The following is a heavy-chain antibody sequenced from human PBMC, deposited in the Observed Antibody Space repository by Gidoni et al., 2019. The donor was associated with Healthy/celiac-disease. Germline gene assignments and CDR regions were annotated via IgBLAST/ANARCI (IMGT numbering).Heavy chain of an antibody. V-gene: IGHV4-39*01. CDR2: IYYRGGT. Sequence: QLQLQESRPGLVMPSETLSLPCTVSGGSISSSSYYWVWIRQPPGKGLEWIGSIYYRGGTYYNPSLKSRVTISVDTSKNQFSLKLSYVTAAETAVYYCARATEIVVVPAAMIFDYWGQGTLVTVSS. CDR1: GGSISSSSYY. J-gene: IGHJ4*02. D-gene: IGHD2-2*01. CDR3: ARATEIVVVPAAMIFDY.